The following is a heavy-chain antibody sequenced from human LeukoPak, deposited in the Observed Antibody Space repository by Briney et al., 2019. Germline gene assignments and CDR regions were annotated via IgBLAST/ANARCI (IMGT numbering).Heavy chain of an antibody. CDR2: IYTSGST. J-gene: IGHJ4*02. V-gene: IGHV4-4*09. CDR3: ARTPLYNWNPYYFDY. D-gene: IGHD1-20*01. Sequence: PSETLSLTCTVSGGSISSYYWSWIRQPPGKGLEWIGYIYTSGSTNYNPSLKSRVTISVDTFKNQFSLKLSSVTTADTAVYYCARTPLYNWNPYYFDYWGQGTLVTVSS. CDR1: GGSISSYY.